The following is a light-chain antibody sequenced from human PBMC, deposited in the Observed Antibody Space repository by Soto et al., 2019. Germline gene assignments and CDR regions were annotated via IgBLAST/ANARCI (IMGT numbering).Light chain of an antibody. CDR3: QQFKDYVWT. CDR2: ESS. CDR1: QNVANY. Sequence: EIVLTQSPATLSLSPGERATLSCRASQNVANYLDWYQQKPGQAPRLLIYESSNRATGIAARFSGSGSGTDFTLTISSLEPEDFAVYYCQQFKDYVWTFGQGTKV. J-gene: IGKJ1*01. V-gene: IGKV3-11*01.